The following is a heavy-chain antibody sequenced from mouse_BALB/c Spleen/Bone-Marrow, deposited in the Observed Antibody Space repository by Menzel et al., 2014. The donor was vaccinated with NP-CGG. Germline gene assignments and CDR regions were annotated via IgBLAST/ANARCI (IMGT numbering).Heavy chain of an antibody. CDR3: TRSNGNWFAY. V-gene: IGHV1S81*02. Sequence: QVQLKQSGAGLVKPGASVKLSCKASGYTFTSYYIYWVKQRPGQGLEWIGEINPSNGGTNFNEKFKSKATLTVDKSSSTAYMQLSSLTSEDSAVYYCTRSNGNWFAYWGQGTLVTVSA. D-gene: IGHD2-1*01. CDR2: INPSNGGT. CDR1: GYTFTSYY. J-gene: IGHJ3*01.